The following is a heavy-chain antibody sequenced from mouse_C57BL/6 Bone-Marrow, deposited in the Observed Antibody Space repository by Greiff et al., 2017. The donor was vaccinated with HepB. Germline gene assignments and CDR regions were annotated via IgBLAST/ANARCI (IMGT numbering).Heavy chain of an antibody. Sequence: VQLQESGAELVKPGASVKISCKASGYAFSSYWMNWVKQRPGKGLEWIGQIYPGDGDTNYNGKFKGKATLTADKSSSTAYMQLSSLTSEDSAVYFCENGSSFYAMDYWGQGTSVTVSS. J-gene: IGHJ4*01. CDR2: IYPGDGDT. D-gene: IGHD1-1*01. V-gene: IGHV1-80*01. CDR3: ENGSSFYAMDY. CDR1: GYAFSSYW.